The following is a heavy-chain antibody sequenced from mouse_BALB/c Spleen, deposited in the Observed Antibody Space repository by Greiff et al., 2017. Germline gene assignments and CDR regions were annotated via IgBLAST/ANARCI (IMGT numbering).Heavy chain of an antibody. Sequence: QVQLQQPGAELVRPGASVKLSCKASGYTFTSYWINWVKQRPGQGLEWIGNIYPSDSYTNYNQKFKDKATLTVDKSSSTAYMQLSSPTSEDSAVYYCTRGELGTSKAWFAYWGQGTLVTVSA. J-gene: IGHJ3*01. CDR2: IYPSDSYT. CDR3: TRGELGTSKAWFAY. CDR1: GYTFTSYW. V-gene: IGHV1-69*02. D-gene: IGHD3-3*01.